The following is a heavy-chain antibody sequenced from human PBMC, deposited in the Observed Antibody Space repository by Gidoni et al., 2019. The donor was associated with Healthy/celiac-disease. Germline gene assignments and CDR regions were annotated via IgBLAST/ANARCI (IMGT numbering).Heavy chain of an antibody. V-gene: IGHV3-21*01. CDR1: GFTFSSYS. J-gene: IGHJ4*02. D-gene: IGHD2-2*01. CDR3: AREHSEIVVVPAATGFDY. Sequence: EVQLVESGGGLVKPGGSLRPSCAASGFTFSSYSMNWVRQAPGKGLEWASSISSSSSYIYYADSVKGRFTISRDNAKNSLYLKMNSLRAEETAVYYCAREHSEIVVVPAATGFDYWGQGTLVTVSS. CDR2: ISSSSSYI.